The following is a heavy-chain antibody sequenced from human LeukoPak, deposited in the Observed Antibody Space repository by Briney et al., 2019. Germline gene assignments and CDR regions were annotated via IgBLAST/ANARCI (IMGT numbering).Heavy chain of an antibody. J-gene: IGHJ5*02. D-gene: IGHD6-6*01. V-gene: IGHV4-4*07. CDR1: GGSISSYY. Sequence: SETLSLTCTVSGGSISSYYWSWIRQPAGKGLEWIGRIYTSGSTNYNPSLKSRVTISVDTSKNQFSLKLSSVTAADTAVYYCARDVWDNSSSRRSSNWFDPWGQGTLVIVSS. CDR2: IYTSGST. CDR3: ARDVWDNSSSRRSSNWFDP.